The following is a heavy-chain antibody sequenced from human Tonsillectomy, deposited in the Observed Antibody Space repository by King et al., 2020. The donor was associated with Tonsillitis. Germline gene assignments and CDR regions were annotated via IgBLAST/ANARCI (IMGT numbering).Heavy chain of an antibody. V-gene: IGHV1-18*01. J-gene: IGHJ4*02. CDR1: GYSFSDYG. Sequence: VQLVQSGAEVKKTGASVKVSCKASGYSFSDYGISWVRQAPGQGLEWMGWISPYNGDTNYARKVQGRVTMSTDTSTRTAYMELTKLKSDDTAVYYCAKDGLSGAIFGVRIIPFDYWGQGTPVTVSS. CDR2: ISPYNGDT. D-gene: IGHD3-3*01. CDR3: AKDGLSGAIFGVRIIPFDY.